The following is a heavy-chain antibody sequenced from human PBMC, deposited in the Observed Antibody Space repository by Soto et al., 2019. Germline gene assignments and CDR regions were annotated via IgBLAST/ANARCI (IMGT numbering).Heavy chain of an antibody. Sequence: PSETLSLTCTVPGGSFKSGSYSWSWIRQPAGKGLEWIGYVYHTGRTSYNPSLKSRVSISMDTSKNQFSLNLDSVTAADTAVYFCARDFAYFDSWGQGTLVTVSS. CDR2: VYHTGRT. J-gene: IGHJ4*02. V-gene: IGHV4-61*01. D-gene: IGHD3-3*01. CDR3: ARDFAYFDS. CDR1: GGSFKSGSYS.